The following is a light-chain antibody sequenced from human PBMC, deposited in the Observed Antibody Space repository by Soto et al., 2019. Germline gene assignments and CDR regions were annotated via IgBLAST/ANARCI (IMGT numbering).Light chain of an antibody. CDR1: QGISSH. Sequence: DIQLTQSPSFLSASVGDRVTITCRASQGISSHLAWYQQKPGKAPKLLIYAASTLQSGVPSRFSGSGFGTEFTLTISSLQPEDFATYYCQQLNSYPITVGQGTRLEIK. CDR3: QQLNSYPIT. V-gene: IGKV1-9*01. CDR2: AAS. J-gene: IGKJ5*01.